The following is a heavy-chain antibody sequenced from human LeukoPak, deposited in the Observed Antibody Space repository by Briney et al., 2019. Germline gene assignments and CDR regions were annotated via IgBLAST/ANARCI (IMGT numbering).Heavy chain of an antibody. CDR2: ISGSGGST. D-gene: IGHD4-17*01. CDR1: GFTFSSYA. J-gene: IGHJ4*02. Sequence: GGSLRLSCAASGFTFSSYAMSWVRQAPGKGLEWVSAISGSGGSTYYADSVKGRFTISRDNSKNTLYLQMNSLRAEDTAVYYCAKWSSSGDYWYYFDYWGQGTLVTVSS. V-gene: IGHV3-23*01. CDR3: AKWSSSGDYWYYFDY.